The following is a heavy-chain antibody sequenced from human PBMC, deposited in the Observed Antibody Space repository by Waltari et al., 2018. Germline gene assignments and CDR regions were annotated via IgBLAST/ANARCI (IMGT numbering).Heavy chain of an antibody. V-gene: IGHV3-30-3*01. D-gene: IGHD3-3*01. CDR1: GFTFSSYT. J-gene: IGHJ4*02. CDR2: ISYDGSNK. Sequence: QVQLVESGGGVVQPGRSLRLSCAASGFTFSSYTMHWVRQAPGKGLEWVAVISYDGSNKYYADSVKGRFTISRDNSKNTLYLQMNSLRAEDTAVYYCARGYDFGDYWGQGTLVTVSS. CDR3: ARGYDFGDY.